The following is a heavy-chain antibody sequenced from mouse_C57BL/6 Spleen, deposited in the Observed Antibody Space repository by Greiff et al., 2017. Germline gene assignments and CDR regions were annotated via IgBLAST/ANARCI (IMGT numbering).Heavy chain of an antibody. D-gene: IGHD2-4*01. V-gene: IGHV1-50*01. CDR3: ARRRIYYDYDLYFDY. CDR1: GYTFTSYW. CDR2: IDPSDSYT. J-gene: IGHJ2*01. Sequence: QVQLQQPGAKLVKPGASVKLSCKASGYTFTSYWMQWVKQRPGQGLEWIGEIDPSDSYTNYNQKFKGKATLTVDTSSSTAYMQLSSLTSEDSAVYYCARRRIYYDYDLYFDYWGQGTTLTVSS.